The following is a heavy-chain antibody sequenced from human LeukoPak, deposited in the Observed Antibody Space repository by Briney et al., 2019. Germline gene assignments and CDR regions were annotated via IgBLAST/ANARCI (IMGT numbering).Heavy chain of an antibody. CDR3: ARIYYYYYYMDV. CDR1: DYSISSGYY. Sequence: SEALSLTCSVSDYSISSGYYWGWIRQPPGKGLEWIGSIYHSGSTYYNPSLKSRVTISVDTSKNHFSLKLTSVTAADTAVYYCARIYYYYYYMDVWGKGTTVTISS. V-gene: IGHV4-38-2*02. J-gene: IGHJ6*03. CDR2: IYHSGST.